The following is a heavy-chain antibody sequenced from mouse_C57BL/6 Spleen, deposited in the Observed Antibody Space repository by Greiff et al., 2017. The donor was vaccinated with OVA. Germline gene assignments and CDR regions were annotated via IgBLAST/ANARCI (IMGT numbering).Heavy chain of an antibody. Sequence: QVQLQQPGAELVKPGASVKMSCKASGYTFTSYWITWVKQRPGQGLEWIGDIYPGSGSTNYNEKFKSKATLTVETSSSTAYMQLSSLTSEDSAVYYCASIYAYAMDYWGQGTSVTVSS. V-gene: IGHV1-55*01. CDR1: GYTFTSYW. CDR2: IYPGSGST. D-gene: IGHD1-1*01. CDR3: ASIYAYAMDY. J-gene: IGHJ4*01.